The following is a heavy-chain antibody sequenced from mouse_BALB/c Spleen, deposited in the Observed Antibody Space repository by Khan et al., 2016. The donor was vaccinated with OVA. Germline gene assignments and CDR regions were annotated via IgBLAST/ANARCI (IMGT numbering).Heavy chain of an antibody. J-gene: IGHJ2*01. CDR1: GYSFTGYF. Sequence: VQLQQSGPELVKPGASVKISCKASGYSFTGYFMYWVMQSHGKSLEWIGRINPHFGETYYNQKFGDKATLTVDAYSSTAHLELRSLESAASAVYYCARIFWSDFDYWGQGTTLTVSA. V-gene: IGHV1-20*02. CDR3: ARIFWSDFDY. CDR2: INPHFGET.